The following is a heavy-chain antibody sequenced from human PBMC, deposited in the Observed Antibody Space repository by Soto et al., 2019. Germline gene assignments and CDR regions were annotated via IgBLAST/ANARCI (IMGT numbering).Heavy chain of an antibody. V-gene: IGHV3-49*03. Sequence: GGSLRLSCTASGFTFGDYAMSWFRQAPGKGLEWVGFIRSKAYGGTTEYAASVKGRFTISRDDSKSIAYLQMNSLKTEDTAVYYCIRFRLFYDFWSGYYYSYYLDVWGKGTTVTVSS. D-gene: IGHD3-3*01. CDR3: IRFRLFYDFWSGYYYSYYLDV. J-gene: IGHJ6*03. CDR2: IRSKAYGGTT. CDR1: GFTFGDYA.